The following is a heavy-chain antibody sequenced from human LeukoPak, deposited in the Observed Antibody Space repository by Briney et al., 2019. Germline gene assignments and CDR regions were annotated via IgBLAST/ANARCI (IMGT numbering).Heavy chain of an antibody. CDR3: TKMFTKDNWYGGLDY. V-gene: IGHV3-53*01. CDR2: LYTGGIR. J-gene: IGHJ4*02. D-gene: IGHD2-8*01. Sequence: GSLRLSCEASGFSVTNNYMSWFRLAPGKGLEWVSVLYTGGIRYYAGFVRGRFTISRDDSKNTLYLQMNNLRAEDTAIYYCTKMFTKDNWYGGLDYWGQGALVTVSS. CDR1: GFSVTNNY.